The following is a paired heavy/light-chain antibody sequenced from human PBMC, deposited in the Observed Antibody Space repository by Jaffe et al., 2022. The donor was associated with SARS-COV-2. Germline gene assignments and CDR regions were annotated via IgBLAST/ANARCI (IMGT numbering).Light chain of an antibody. CDR2: KVS. Sequence: DVVMTQSPLSLPVTLGQPASISCRSSQSLVYKDGGTYLNWFQQRPGQSPRRLIYKVSNRDSGVPDRFSGSGSGTDFTLKISRVEAEDVGVYYCMQATHWPYTFGQGTKLDIK. J-gene: IGKJ2*01. CDR1: QSLVYKDGGTY. V-gene: IGKV2-30*01. CDR3: MQATHWPYT.
Heavy chain of an antibody. J-gene: IGHJ3*02. CDR3: ARDPWGAKGVGYNYGAFDI. CDR2: IKPDESEN. CDR1: GFTFSTCW. Sequence: EVQLVESGGGLVQPGGSLTISCAASGFTFSTCWMSWVRQAPGKGLEWVASIKPDESENQYVDSVKGRFTIIRDNAKNSLYLQMSSVRAEDTAVYYCARDPWGAKGVGYNYGAFDIWGQGTMVTVSS. V-gene: IGHV3-7*01. D-gene: IGHD5-12*01.